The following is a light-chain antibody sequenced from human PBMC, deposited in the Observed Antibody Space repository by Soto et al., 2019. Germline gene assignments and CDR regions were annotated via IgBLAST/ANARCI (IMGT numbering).Light chain of an antibody. CDR2: GAS. CDR3: QQYKNWPPIT. J-gene: IGKJ5*01. V-gene: IGKV3D-15*01. CDR1: QSVSSN. Sequence: EIVMTQSPGTLSVSPGEGATLSCRASQSVSSNVAWYQQKPGQAPRLLIYGASIRATGIPARFSGSGSGTEFTLTISSLQSEDFGVYYCQQYKNWPPITFGQGTRLEIK.